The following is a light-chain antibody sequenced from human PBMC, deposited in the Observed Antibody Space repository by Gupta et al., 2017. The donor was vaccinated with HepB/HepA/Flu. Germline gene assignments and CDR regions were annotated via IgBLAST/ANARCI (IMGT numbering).Light chain of an antibody. CDR1: TGDVISGHY. CDR3: LLFDSGIWV. Sequence: QAVVTQEPSLTVSPGGTVTLTCASSTGDVISGHYTYWFQLKPGQAPRTLIFDTNNKQAGTPARFSASLLGGKAALTLSGAQPEDEAEYYCLLFDSGIWVFGGETKLTVL. J-gene: IGLJ3*02. CDR2: DTN. V-gene: IGLV7-46*01.